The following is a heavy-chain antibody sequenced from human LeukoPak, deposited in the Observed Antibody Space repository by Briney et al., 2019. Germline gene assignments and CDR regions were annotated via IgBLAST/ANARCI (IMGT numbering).Heavy chain of an antibody. D-gene: IGHD3-10*01. Sequence: TGGSLRLSCAASGFTFSSYWMHWVRQAPGKGLVWVSRIYSDGSSTNYADSVKGRFTISRDNAKNTLYLQMNSLRAEDTAVYYCARDRSSLGLWFGELRNWGQGILVTVSS. V-gene: IGHV3-74*01. CDR2: IYSDGSST. J-gene: IGHJ4*02. CDR1: GFTFSSYW. CDR3: ARDRSSLGLWFGELRN.